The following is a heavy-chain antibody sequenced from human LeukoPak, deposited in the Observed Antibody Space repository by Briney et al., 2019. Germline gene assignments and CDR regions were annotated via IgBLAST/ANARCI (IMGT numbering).Heavy chain of an antibody. CDR2: ISYDGSNK. V-gene: IGHV3-30*03. CDR3: AXXXXXYXSSGYPSYFDY. D-gene: IGHD3-22*01. CDR1: GFTFSSYG. Sequence: GSLRLSCAASGFTFSSYGMHWVRQAPGKGLEWVAVISYDGSNKYYADSVKGRFTISRDNSKNTLYLQMDSLRAEDTAVYYCAXXXXXYXSSGYPSYFDYWGQGTLVTVSS. J-gene: IGHJ4*02.